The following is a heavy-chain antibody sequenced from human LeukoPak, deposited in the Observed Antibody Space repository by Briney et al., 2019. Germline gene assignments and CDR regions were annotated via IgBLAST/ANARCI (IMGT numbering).Heavy chain of an antibody. D-gene: IGHD6-13*01. Sequence: SETLSLTCSVSGGSINNYHWSWIRQSPGEGLEWIGFIHYTGTTNYNPSLKSRVTISVDTSKNQFSLKLSSVTAADTAVYYCARSRGVPGVDAFDIWGQGTMVTVSS. CDR2: IHYTGTT. CDR1: GGSINNYH. V-gene: IGHV4-59*08. CDR3: ARSRGVPGVDAFDI. J-gene: IGHJ3*02.